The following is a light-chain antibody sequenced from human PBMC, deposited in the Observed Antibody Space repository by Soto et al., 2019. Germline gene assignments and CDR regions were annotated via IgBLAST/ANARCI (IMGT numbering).Light chain of an antibody. CDR3: QSYDSSLSGVV. V-gene: IGLV1-40*01. J-gene: IGLJ2*01. CDR2: GNR. CDR1: SSNIGAGYD. Sequence: QPVLTQPPSVSGAPGQRVTISCAGSSSNIGAGYDVHWYQQLPGTAPKLLINGNRNRPSGVPDRFSGSKSGTSASLAITGLQAEDEGDYYCQSYDSSLSGVVFGGGTKLTVL.